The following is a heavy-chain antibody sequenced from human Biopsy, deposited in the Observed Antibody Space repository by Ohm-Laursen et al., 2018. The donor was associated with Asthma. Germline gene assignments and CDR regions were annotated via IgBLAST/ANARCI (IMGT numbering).Heavy chain of an antibody. CDR3: ARDVMEWYLPAFDF. J-gene: IGHJ4*02. CDR1: GFTFRSYA. V-gene: IGHV3-30-3*01. Sequence: SLRLSCAASGFTFRSYAMHWVRQAPGKGLEWVAVGGSYYDRGLKYYADSVNGRFTVSRDDTKNTLYLQMNSLRPDDTAVYYCARDVMEWYLPAFDFWGQGTLVTVSS. D-gene: IGHD3-3*01. CDR2: GGSYYDRGLK.